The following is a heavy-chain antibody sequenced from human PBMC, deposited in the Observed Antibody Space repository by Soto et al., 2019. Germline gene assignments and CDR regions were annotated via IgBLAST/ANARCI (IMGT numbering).Heavy chain of an antibody. V-gene: IGHV4-39*01. CDR2: IYYSGST. Sequence: SETLSLTCTVSGGSISSSSYYWGWIRQPPGKGLEWNGSIYYSGSTYYNPSLKSQVTISVDTSKNQFSLKLSSVTAADTAVYYCARHHRLYDYIWGSYRPVYNWFDPWGQGTLVTVSS. CDR3: ARHHRLYDYIWGSYRPVYNWFDP. J-gene: IGHJ5*02. CDR1: GGSISSSSYY. D-gene: IGHD3-16*02.